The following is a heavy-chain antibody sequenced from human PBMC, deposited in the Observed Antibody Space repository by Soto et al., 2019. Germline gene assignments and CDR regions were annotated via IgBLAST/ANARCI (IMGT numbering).Heavy chain of an antibody. J-gene: IGHJ4*01. CDR3: ARQDSGYVDY. CDR2: TYYRSKWSN. Sequence: SQTLSLTCAISVDGVSSKSAAWSWMIQSPSRGLEWLGRTYYRSKWSNDYAASVKSRININPDTSKNQFSLQLNSVSPEDTAVYYRARQDSGYVDYLGHGTLVTVTS. D-gene: IGHD2-2*01. CDR1: VDGVSSKSAA. V-gene: IGHV6-1*01.